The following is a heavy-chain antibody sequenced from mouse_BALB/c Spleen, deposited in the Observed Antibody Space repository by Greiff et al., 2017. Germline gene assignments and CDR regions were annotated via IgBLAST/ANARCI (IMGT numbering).Heavy chain of an antibody. D-gene: IGHD2-4*01. CDR1: GYSITSDYA. CDR3: AVGLRRYFDV. V-gene: IGHV3-2*02. CDR2: ISYSGST. Sequence: DVQLQESGPGLVKPSQSLSLTCTVTGYSITSDYAWNWIRQFPGNKLEWMGYISYSGSTSYNPSLKSRISITRDTSKNQFFLQLNSVTTEDTATYYCAVGLRRYFDVWGAGTTVTVSS. J-gene: IGHJ1*01.